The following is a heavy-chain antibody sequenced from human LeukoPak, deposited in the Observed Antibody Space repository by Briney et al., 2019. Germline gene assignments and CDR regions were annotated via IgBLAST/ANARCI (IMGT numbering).Heavy chain of an antibody. Sequence: ASVKVSCKASGYTFTSYAMHWVRQAPGQRLEWMGWINAGNGNTKYSQKFQGRVTITRDTSASTAYMELSSQRSEDTAVYYCARVTMIVDSPLGYWGQGTLVTVSS. CDR2: INAGNGNT. CDR3: ARVTMIVDSPLGY. V-gene: IGHV1-3*01. J-gene: IGHJ4*02. D-gene: IGHD3-22*01. CDR1: GYTFTSYA.